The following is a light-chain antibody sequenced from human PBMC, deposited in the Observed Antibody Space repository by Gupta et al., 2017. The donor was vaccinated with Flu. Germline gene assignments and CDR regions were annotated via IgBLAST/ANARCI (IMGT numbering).Light chain of an antibody. J-gene: IGKJ1*01. CDR3: HQRDTWPWT. CDR1: QSVSGY. V-gene: IGKV3-11*01. Sequence: IVLMQSPATLSLSPGERATLSCRASQSVSGYLAWYQQKPGQAPRLLIHGASDRAPGISARFRGSGSGADFTLTISSLEPEDFAVYYCHQRDTWPWTFGQGTRVEIK. CDR2: GAS.